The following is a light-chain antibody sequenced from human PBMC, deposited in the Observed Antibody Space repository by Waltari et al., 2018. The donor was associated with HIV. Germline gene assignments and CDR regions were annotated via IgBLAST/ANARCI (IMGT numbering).Light chain of an antibody. CDR1: SSNFGTTT. CDR2: GHL. CDR3: EAWDDSVTGPV. V-gene: IGLV1-44*01. J-gene: IGLJ3*02. Sequence: QSVLTQPPSASGTPGPRVTLSCSGNSSNFGTTTVIWYQQLPGPAPKLLLYGHLQRPSGVPDRFSGSKSATSASLVISDLHSDDEGTYYCEAWDDSVTGPVFGGGTKLTVL.